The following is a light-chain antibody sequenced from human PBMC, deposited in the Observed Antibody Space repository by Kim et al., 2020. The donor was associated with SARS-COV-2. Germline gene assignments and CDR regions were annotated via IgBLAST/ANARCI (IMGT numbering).Light chain of an antibody. J-gene: IGKJ4*01. CDR1: QGISNH. Sequence: DIQMTHSPSSLSASVGDRVTITCRASQGISNHLAWYQQKPGKVPKLLIYAASTLQSGVPSRFSGSGSGTDFTLTISSLQPEDVATYYCQKYNSAPLTFGGGTNVDIK. CDR2: AAS. CDR3: QKYNSAPLT. V-gene: IGKV1-27*01.